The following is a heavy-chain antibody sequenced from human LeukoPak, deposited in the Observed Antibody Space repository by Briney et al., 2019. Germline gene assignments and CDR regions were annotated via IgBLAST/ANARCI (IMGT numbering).Heavy chain of an antibody. J-gene: IGHJ6*02. CDR2: INHSGST. D-gene: IGHD5-12*01. Sequence: SETLSLTCAVYGGSFSGYYWSWIRQPPGKGLEWIGEINHSGSTNYNPSLKSRVTISVDTSKNQFSLKLSSVTAADTAVYYCAMVRGYDLRMAYYYYGMDVGGQGTTVTVSS. V-gene: IGHV4-34*01. CDR1: GGSFSGYY. CDR3: AMVRGYDLRMAYYYYGMDV.